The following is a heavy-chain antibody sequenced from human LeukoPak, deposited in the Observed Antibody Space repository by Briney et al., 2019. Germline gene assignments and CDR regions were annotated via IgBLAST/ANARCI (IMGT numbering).Heavy chain of an antibody. V-gene: IGHV4-34*01. CDR2: INHSGST. Sequence: KSSETLSLTCAVYGGSFSGYHWSWIRQPPGKGLEWIGEINHSGSTNYNPSLKSRVTISVDTSKNQFSLKLSSVTAADTAVYYCARQGYSYGHSPRYYYYYYMDVWGKGTTVTVSS. J-gene: IGHJ6*03. D-gene: IGHD5-18*01. CDR3: ARQGYSYGHSPRYYYYYYMDV. CDR1: GGSFSGYH.